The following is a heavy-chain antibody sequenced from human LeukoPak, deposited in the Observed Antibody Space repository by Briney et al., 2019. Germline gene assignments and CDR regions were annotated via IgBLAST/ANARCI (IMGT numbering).Heavy chain of an antibody. CDR1: GYSFTSYD. Sequence: ASVKLSCNSSGYSFTSYDINWVRQATGQGLEWMGGMNPNSGNTGYAQKFQGRVTMTRNTSISTAYMELRSLRSEDTAVYYCARRSLVRYFDWLSSHYYYYMDVWGKGTTVTISS. CDR2: MNPNSGNT. D-gene: IGHD3-9*01. J-gene: IGHJ6*03. V-gene: IGHV1-8*01. CDR3: ARRSLVRYFDWLSSHYYYYMDV.